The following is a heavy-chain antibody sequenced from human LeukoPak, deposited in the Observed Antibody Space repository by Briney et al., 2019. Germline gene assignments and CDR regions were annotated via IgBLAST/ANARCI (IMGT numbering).Heavy chain of an antibody. CDR3: AREGYYYDSDY. Sequence: PGGSLRLSCAASGFTFSSFTMSWVRQAPGKGLEWVSSISSSSSYIYYADSVKGRFTISRDNAKNSLYLQMNSLRAEDTAVYYCAREGYYYDSDYWGQGTLVTVSS. CDR2: ISSSSSYI. J-gene: IGHJ4*02. CDR1: GFTFSSFT. D-gene: IGHD3-22*01. V-gene: IGHV3-21*01.